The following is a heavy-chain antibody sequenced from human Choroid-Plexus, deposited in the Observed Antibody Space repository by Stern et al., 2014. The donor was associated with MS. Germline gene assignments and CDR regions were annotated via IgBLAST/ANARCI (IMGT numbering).Heavy chain of an antibody. J-gene: IGHJ4*02. D-gene: IGHD2/OR15-2a*01. Sequence: MQLVESGGGVVQPGRPLRLSCAASGFSFSSFGMHWVRQAPGKGLEWVALISYDGSKDYADSVKGRFTISRDNSKNTLYMQMNSLRAEDTAVYYCAKDRQYLTXXXXXWGQGSLVTVSS. V-gene: IGHV3-30*18. CDR2: ISYDGSK. CDR3: AKDRQYLTXXXXX. CDR1: GFSFSSFG.